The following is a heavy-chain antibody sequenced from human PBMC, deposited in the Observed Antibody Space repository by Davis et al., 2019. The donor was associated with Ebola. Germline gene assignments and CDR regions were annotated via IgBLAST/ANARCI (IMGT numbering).Heavy chain of an antibody. D-gene: IGHD3-22*01. CDR1: GFTFSSYS. CDR3: ARGLQDYYDSGGYTPPGF. J-gene: IGHJ4*02. Sequence: GESLKISCAASGFTFSSYSMNWVRQAPGKGLEWVSYISSSSSTIYYAVSVMGRFTISRDNAKNSLYLQMNSLRAEDTAVYYCARGLQDYYDSGGYTPPGFWGQGTVVIVSS. V-gene: IGHV3-48*04. CDR2: ISSSSSTI.